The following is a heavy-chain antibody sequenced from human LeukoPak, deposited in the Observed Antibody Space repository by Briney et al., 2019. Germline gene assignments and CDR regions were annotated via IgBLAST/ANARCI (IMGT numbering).Heavy chain of an antibody. CDR1: GGSFSGYY. V-gene: IGHV4-34*01. J-gene: IGHJ6*03. D-gene: IGHD4-11*01. CDR2: INHSGST. Sequence: SETLSLTCAVYGGSFSGYYWSWIRQPPGKGLEWIGEINHSGSTNYNPSLKSRVTISVDTSKNQFSLKLSSVTAADTAVYYCARGRTVTTRYYYMDVWGKGTTVTVSS. CDR3: ARGRTVTTRYYYMDV.